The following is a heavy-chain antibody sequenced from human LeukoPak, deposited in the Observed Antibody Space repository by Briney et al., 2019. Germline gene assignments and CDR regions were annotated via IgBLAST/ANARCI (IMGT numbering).Heavy chain of an antibody. CDR1: GYTFTSYD. CDR3: ARGQALDFQGYSGSWHHWFDP. J-gene: IGHJ5*02. Sequence: ASVKVSCKASGYTFTSYDINWVRQATGQGLEWIGWMNPNSGNTGYAQKFQGRITMTRNTSISTAYMELSSLRSEDTAVYYCARGQALDFQGYSGSWHHWFDPWGQGTLVTVSS. D-gene: IGHD6-13*01. V-gene: IGHV1-8*01. CDR2: MNPNSGNT.